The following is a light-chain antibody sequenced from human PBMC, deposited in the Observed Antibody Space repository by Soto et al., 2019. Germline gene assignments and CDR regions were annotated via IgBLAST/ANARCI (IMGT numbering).Light chain of an antibody. CDR1: QSVNSRF. J-gene: IGKJ3*01. CDR2: GGS. V-gene: IGKV3-20*01. CDR3: QHYDGPPFT. Sequence: EIVLTQSPGTLSLSPGERATLSCRASQSVNSRFLAWYQQKPGQAPSLLIYGGSSRATGIPDRFSGSGSGTDFTLIISRLEPEDFAVYYCQHYDGPPFTFGPGTKVDIK.